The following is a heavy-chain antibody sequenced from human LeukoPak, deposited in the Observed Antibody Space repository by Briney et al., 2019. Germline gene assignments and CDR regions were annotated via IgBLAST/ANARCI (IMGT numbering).Heavy chain of an antibody. CDR3: ARIPNGSGTYYFDY. J-gene: IGHJ4*02. V-gene: IGHV4-30-4*01. Sequence: PSETLSLTCTVSGGSINSGDSYWSWIRQPPGKSLEWIGYISYSGTPYYNPSLRGRVAISGDTSDNQFFLRLGSVTAADTAVYFFARIPNGSGTYYFDYWGQGILVTVSS. CDR1: GGSINSGDSY. CDR2: ISYSGTP. D-gene: IGHD3-10*01.